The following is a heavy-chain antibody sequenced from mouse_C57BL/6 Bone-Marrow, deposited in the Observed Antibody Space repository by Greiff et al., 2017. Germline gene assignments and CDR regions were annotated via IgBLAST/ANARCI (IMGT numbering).Heavy chain of an antibody. D-gene: IGHD3-2*02. Sequence: VKLQESGPGLVAPSQSLSITCTVSGFSLTSYAISWVRQPPGKGLEWLGVIWTGGGTHYNSALKSRLSISKDNSKSQVFLKMNSLQTDDTARYYCARKSSGYGWFAYGGQGTLVTVSA. CDR2: IWTGGGT. V-gene: IGHV2-9-1*01. CDR1: GFSLTSYA. J-gene: IGHJ3*01. CDR3: ARKSSGYGWFAY.